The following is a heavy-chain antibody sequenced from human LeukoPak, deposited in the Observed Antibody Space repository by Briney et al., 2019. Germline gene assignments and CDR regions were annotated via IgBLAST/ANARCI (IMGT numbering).Heavy chain of an antibody. CDR3: AKDQGIAVAGHHFDY. D-gene: IGHD6-19*01. V-gene: IGHV3-33*06. Sequence: GGSLRLSCAASGFTFSSYGMHWVRQAPGKGLEWVAGIWHDGSNKYYADSVKGRFTISRDNSKNTLYLQMNSLRAEDTAVYYCAKDQGIAVAGHHFDYWGQGTLVTVSS. CDR2: IWHDGSNK. CDR1: GFTFSSYG. J-gene: IGHJ4*02.